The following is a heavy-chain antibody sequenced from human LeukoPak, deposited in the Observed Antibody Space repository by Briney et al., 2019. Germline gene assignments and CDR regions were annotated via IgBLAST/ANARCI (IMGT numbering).Heavy chain of an antibody. CDR2: IGTAGEI. D-gene: IGHD6-13*01. V-gene: IGHV3-13*01. CDR1: GFTFRSYD. J-gene: IGHJ2*01. CDR3: ARAAYSSTWYSRYFDL. Sequence: GGSLRLSCAASGFTFRSYDMHWIRQATGKGLEWVSGIGTAGEIYYPGSVKGRFTISRENAKNSLYLQMNSLRAGDTAVYYCARAAYSSTWYSRYFDLWGRGTLVTVSS.